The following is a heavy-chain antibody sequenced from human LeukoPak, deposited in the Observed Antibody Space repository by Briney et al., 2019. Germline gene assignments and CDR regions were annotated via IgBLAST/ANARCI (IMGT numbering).Heavy chain of an antibody. J-gene: IGHJ6*02. Sequence: SETLSLTCTVSGGSISSYYWSWIRQPPGKGLEWIGYIYYSGSTNYNPSLKSRVTISVDTSKNQFSLKLSSVTAADTAVYYCASNPRRNAEYYYYGMDVWGQGTTVTVSS. CDR2: IYYSGST. D-gene: IGHD1-14*01. CDR3: ASNPRRNAEYYYYGMDV. CDR1: GGSISSYY. V-gene: IGHV4-59*01.